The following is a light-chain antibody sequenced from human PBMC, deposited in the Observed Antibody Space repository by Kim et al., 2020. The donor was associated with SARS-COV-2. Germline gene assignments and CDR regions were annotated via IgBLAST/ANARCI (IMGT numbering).Light chain of an antibody. V-gene: IGLV1-40*01. J-gene: IGLJ3*02. CDR3: QSYDISLKSWV. CDR1: TSNIGAGFD. Sequence: QSVLTQPPSVSGAPGQRVTISCTGSTSNIGAGFDVHWYQQSPGAAPRRLVFANTYRSSGVPGRFSGSKSGSSGSLAITGLQAEDEADYYCQSYDISLKSWVFGGGTQLTVL. CDR2: ANT.